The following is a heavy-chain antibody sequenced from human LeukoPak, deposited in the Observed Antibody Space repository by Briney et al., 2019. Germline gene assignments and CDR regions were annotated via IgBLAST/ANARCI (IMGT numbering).Heavy chain of an antibody. V-gene: IGHV4-59*08. CDR1: GGSISSYY. CDR2: IYYSGST. J-gene: IGHJ4*02. D-gene: IGHD3/OR15-3a*01. Sequence: SETLSLTCTVSGGSISSYYWSWIRQPPGKGLEWIGYIYYSGSTNCNPSLKSRVTISVDASKNHFSLRLSSVTAADTAVYYCARHDLPLTFDYWGQGSLVTVSS. CDR3: ARHDLPLTFDY.